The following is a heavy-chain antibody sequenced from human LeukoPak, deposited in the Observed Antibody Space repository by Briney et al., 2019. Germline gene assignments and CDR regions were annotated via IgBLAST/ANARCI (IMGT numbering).Heavy chain of an antibody. CDR2: IYYSGNT. CDR3: ARSPHIWFAERGWFDP. V-gene: IGHV4-39*07. D-gene: IGHD3-10*01. J-gene: IGHJ5*02. Sequence: PGGSLRLSCAASGFSVSSNYLSWVRQAPGKGLEWIGSIYYSGNTSYKPSLKSRVTMTVDTSKSQFSLKLSSVTAADTAVYFCARSPHIWFAERGWFDPWGQGTLVTVSS. CDR1: GFSVSSNY.